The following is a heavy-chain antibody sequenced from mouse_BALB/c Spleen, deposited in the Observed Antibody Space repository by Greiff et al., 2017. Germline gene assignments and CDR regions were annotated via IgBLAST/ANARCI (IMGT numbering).Heavy chain of an antibody. D-gene: IGHD3-1*01. V-gene: IGHV10-1*02. Sequence: EVQGVESGGGLVQPKGSLKLSCAASGFTFNTYAMNWVRQAPGKGLEWVARIRSKSNNYATYYADSVKDRFTISRDDSQSMLYLQMNNLKTEDTAMYYCVRQEGSSDMDYWGQGTSVTVSS. CDR1: GFTFNTYA. CDR3: VRQEGSSDMDY. CDR2: IRSKSNNYAT. J-gene: IGHJ4*01.